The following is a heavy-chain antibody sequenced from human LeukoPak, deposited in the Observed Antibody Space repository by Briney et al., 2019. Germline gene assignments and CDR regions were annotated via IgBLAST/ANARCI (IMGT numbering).Heavy chain of an antibody. CDR1: GGSISSYY. D-gene: IGHD3-22*01. V-gene: IGHV4-59*12. J-gene: IGHJ3*02. Sequence: SETLSLTCTVSGGSISSYYWSWIRQPPGKGLEWIGYIYYSGSTNYNPSLKSRVTISVKTSKNQFSLKLSSVTAADTAVYYCARVSGITMIVVVQSDGFDIWGQGTMVSVSS. CDR3: ARVSGITMIVVVQSDGFDI. CDR2: IYYSGST.